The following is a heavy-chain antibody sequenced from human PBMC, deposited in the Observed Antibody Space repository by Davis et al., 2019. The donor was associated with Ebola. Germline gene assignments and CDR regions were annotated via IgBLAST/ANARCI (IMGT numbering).Heavy chain of an antibody. Sequence: GESLKISCAASGFTFSSYSMNWVRQAPGKGLEWVSYISSSSSTIYYADSVKGRFTISRDNAKNSLYLQMNSLRDEDTAVYYCARVGLLHDYGDYGDYYFDYWGQGTLVTVSS. V-gene: IGHV3-48*02. D-gene: IGHD4-17*01. CDR2: ISSSSSTI. CDR1: GFTFSSYS. CDR3: ARVGLLHDYGDYGDYYFDY. J-gene: IGHJ4*02.